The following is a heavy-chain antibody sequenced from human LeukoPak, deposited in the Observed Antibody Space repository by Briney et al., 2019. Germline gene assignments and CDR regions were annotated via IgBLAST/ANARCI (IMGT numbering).Heavy chain of an antibody. CDR1: GFTFSSYA. Sequence: GGSLRLSCAASGFTFSSYAMSWVRQAPGKGLEWVSAISGNGGSTYYADSVKGRFTISRDNSKNTLYLQMNSLRAEDTAVYYCAKDRGYCFNTSCYLDLWGQGTLVTVSS. CDR3: AKDRGYCFNTSCYLDL. CDR2: ISGNGGST. V-gene: IGHV3-23*01. J-gene: IGHJ4*02. D-gene: IGHD2-2*01.